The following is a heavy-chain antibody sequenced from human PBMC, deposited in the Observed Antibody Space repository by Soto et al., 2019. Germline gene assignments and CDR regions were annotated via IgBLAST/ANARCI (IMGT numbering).Heavy chain of an antibody. Sequence: EVQLLESGGGLVQPGGSLTLSCAASGFTFSNCAMSWVRQSPGKGLECASSISGSGGSTWYSDSVKGRFTISRDNSNKILYLQLATLRAEDTARIYCARRPHIAASLHWYIDLWGRGTLVTVSS. CDR1: GFTFSNCA. D-gene: IGHD6-13*01. CDR2: ISGSGGST. V-gene: IGHV3-23*01. J-gene: IGHJ2*01. CDR3: ARRPHIAASLHWYIDL.